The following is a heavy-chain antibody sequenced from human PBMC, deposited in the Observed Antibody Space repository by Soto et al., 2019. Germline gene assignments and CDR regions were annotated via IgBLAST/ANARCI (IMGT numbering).Heavy chain of an antibody. CDR1: GGTFNTYA. CDR3: AREVQGHTPAFVY. J-gene: IGHJ4*02. CDR2: ISPMFGAA. Sequence: QVQLVQSGAEMKKPGSSVKVSCQSSGGTFNTYAMNWVRQAPGQDPEWMGDISPMFGAANYAPKFQGRVTITADESTGTSYMQLSSLTSEDPALYFCAREVQGHTPAFVYWGQGTLVTVSS. V-gene: IGHV1-69*19.